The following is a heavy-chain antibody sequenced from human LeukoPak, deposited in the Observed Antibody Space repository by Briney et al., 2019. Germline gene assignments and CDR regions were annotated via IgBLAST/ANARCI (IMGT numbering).Heavy chain of an antibody. J-gene: IGHJ5*02. CDR3: ARAKARTVVTRSDWFDP. D-gene: IGHD4-23*01. V-gene: IGHV1-18*01. CDR2: ISAYNGNT. Sequence: ASVKVSCKASGYTFTSYGISWVRQAPGQGLEWMGWISAYNGNTNYAQKLQGRVTMTTDTSTSTAYMELRSLRSDDTAVYYCARAKARTVVTRSDWFDPWGQGTLVTVSS. CDR1: GYTFTSYG.